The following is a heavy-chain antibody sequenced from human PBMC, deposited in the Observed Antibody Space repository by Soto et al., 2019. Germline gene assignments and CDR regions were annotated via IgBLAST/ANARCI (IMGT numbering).Heavy chain of an antibody. V-gene: IGHV4-34*01. CDR1: GGSFSGYY. Sequence: QVQLQQWGAGLLKPSETLSLTCAVCGGSFSGYYWSWIRQPPGKGLEWIGEINHSGSTNYNPSLKSRVTISVDTSKNQFSLKLSSVTAADTAVYYCARRYSSSWLGYYFDYWGQGTLVTVSS. CDR2: INHSGST. CDR3: ARRYSSSWLGYYFDY. D-gene: IGHD6-13*01. J-gene: IGHJ4*02.